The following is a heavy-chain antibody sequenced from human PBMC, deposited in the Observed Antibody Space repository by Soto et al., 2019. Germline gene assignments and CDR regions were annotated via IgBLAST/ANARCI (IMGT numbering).Heavy chain of an antibody. V-gene: IGHV1-18*01. J-gene: IGHJ4*02. CDR3: ARDKPPLSTGYSSGWYFFDY. CDR2: ISTYNGNT. CDR1: GYTFTSYG. D-gene: IGHD6-19*01. Sequence: QVQLVQSGAEVKKPGASVRVSCKASGYTFTSYGICWVRQAPGQGLEWMGWISTYNGNTNYAQKLQGRVTMTTDTSTGTAYMELRSLRSDATAVYYCARDKPPLSTGYSSGWYFFDYWGQGTLVTVSS.